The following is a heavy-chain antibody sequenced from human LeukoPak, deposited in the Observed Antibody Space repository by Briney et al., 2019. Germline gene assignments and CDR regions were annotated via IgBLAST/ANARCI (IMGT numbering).Heavy chain of an antibody. J-gene: IGHJ4*02. CDR1: TDSFSSHY. V-gene: IGHV4-4*07. D-gene: IGHD7-27*01. CDR2: LYTSGSI. Sequence: SETLSLTCAVSTDSFSSHYWSWIRQPAGKGLEWIGRLYTSGSINFNPSLKSRITMSVDTSKNQFSLRLSSVTAADTAVYYCAEATWGSGYFDYWGQGTLVTVSS. CDR3: AEATWGSGYFDY.